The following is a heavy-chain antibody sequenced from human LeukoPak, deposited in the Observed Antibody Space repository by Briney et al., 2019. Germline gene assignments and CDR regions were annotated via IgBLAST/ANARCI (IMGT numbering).Heavy chain of an antibody. Sequence: GGSLRLSCAASGFTFSSYSMNWVRQAPGKGLEWVANIKQDGSEKYYVDSVKGRFTISRDNAKNSLYLQMNSLRAEDTAVYYCAREWLSRDYFDYWGQGTLVTVSS. CDR2: IKQDGSEK. CDR3: AREWLSRDYFDY. D-gene: IGHD5-12*01. J-gene: IGHJ4*02. CDR1: GFTFSSYS. V-gene: IGHV3-7*03.